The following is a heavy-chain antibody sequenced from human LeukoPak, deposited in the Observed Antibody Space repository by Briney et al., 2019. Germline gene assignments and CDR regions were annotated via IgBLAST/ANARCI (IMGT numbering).Heavy chain of an antibody. CDR1: GFTFSSYW. CDR2: INSDGFST. D-gene: IGHD2-15*01. V-gene: IGHV3-74*01. Sequence: QPGGSLRFSCAASGFTFSSYWMHWVRQAPGKGLVWVTRINSDGFSTSYADSVKGRFTISRDNAKNTLYLQMNSLRAEDTAVYYCARIHRGNVVYMDVWGKGTTVTVSS. CDR3: ARIHRGNVVYMDV. J-gene: IGHJ6*03.